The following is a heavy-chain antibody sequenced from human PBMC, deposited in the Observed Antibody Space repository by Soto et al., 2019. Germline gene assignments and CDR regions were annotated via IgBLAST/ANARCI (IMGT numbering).Heavy chain of an antibody. CDR1: GFTFSSYG. J-gene: IGHJ6*03. Sequence: GGSLRLSCAASGFTFSSYGMHWVRQAPGKGLEWVAVIWYDGSNKYYADSVKGRFTISRDNSKNTLYLQMNSLRAEDTAVYYCARDHEDSSSSHYYYYMDVWGKGTTVTVSS. V-gene: IGHV3-33*01. CDR3: ARDHEDSSSSHYYYYMDV. D-gene: IGHD6-6*01. CDR2: IWYDGSNK.